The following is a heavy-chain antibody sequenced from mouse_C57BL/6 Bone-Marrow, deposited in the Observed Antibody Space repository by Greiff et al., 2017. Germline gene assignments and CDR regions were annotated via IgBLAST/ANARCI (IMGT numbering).Heavy chain of an antibody. V-gene: IGHV1-81*01. Sequence: QVHVKQSGAELVKPGASVKLSCKASGYTFTSYGISWVKQRTGQGLEWIGEIYPRSGNTYYNEKFKGKATLTADNSSSTAYMELRSLTSEDSADXICARSEWFFDYWGQGTTLTVSS. CDR3: ARSEWFFDY. CDR1: GYTFTSYG. D-gene: IGHD2-2*01. J-gene: IGHJ2*01. CDR2: IYPRSGNT.